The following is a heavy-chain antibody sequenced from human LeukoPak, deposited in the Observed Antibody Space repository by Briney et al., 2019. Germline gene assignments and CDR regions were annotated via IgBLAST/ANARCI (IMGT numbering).Heavy chain of an antibody. V-gene: IGHV5-51*01. J-gene: IGHJ4*02. CDR1: GFDFTVHW. CDR3: ARQVGDYGDFDY. D-gene: IGHD4-17*01. CDR2: IYPGDSDT. Sequence: GESLKISCKGSGFDFTVHWIAWVRQMPGKGLEWMGIIYPGDSDTRYSPSFQGQVTISADKSICTAYLQWSSLKASDTAMYYCARQVGDYGDFDYWGQGTLVTVSS.